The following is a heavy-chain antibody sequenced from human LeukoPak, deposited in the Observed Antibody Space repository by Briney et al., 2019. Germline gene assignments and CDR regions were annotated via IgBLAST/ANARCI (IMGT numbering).Heavy chain of an antibody. CDR1: GFTFSSYW. CDR2: IKQDGSEK. V-gene: IGHV3-7*01. D-gene: IGHD3-16*02. CDR3: ARDRGSVYRSDYFDY. Sequence: GGSLRLSCGASGFTFSSYWMSWVRQAPGKGLEWVANIKQDGSEKYYVDSVKGRFTISRDNAKNSLYLQMNSLRAEDTAVYYCARDRGSVYRSDYFDYWGQGTLVTVSS. J-gene: IGHJ4*02.